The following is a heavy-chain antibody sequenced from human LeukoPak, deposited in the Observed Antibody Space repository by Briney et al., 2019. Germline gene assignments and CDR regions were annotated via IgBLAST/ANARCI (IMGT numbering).Heavy chain of an antibody. Sequence: GGSLRLSCAASGFTFSNYGMHWVRQAPGKGLEWVANMKQDGSEKFYVDSVKGRFTISRDNAKNSLYLQMNSLRAEDTAVYYCVRAMDVWGQGTTVTVSS. CDR1: GFTFSNYG. J-gene: IGHJ6*02. CDR3: VRAMDV. CDR2: MKQDGSEK. V-gene: IGHV3-7*03.